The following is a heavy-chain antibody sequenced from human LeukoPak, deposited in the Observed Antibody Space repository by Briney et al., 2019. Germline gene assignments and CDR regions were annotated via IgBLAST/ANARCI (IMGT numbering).Heavy chain of an antibody. Sequence: KPSETLSLTCAVYGGSFSGYYWSWIRQPPGKGLERIGEINHSGSTNYNPSLKSRVTISVDTSKNQFSLKLSSVTAADTAVYYCARGRRRYCSGGSCYGGWFDPWGQGTLVTVSS. CDR3: ARGRRRYCSGGSCYGGWFDP. CDR2: INHSGST. D-gene: IGHD2-15*01. V-gene: IGHV4-34*01. CDR1: GGSFSGYY. J-gene: IGHJ5*02.